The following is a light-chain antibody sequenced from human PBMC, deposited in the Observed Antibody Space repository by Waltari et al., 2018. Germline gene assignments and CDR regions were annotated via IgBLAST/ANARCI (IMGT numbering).Light chain of an antibody. CDR2: VDR. J-gene: IGLJ2*01. Sequence: SYILTQPPSVSVAPGQTARVTCGGNNIGTKSVHWYQQKPGQAHVPVVSVDRDRPSGSPERFSGSTSGNTATLTISRVEVEDEADYYCQVWDSITVVFGGGTKLIVL. CDR3: QVWDSITVV. CDR1: NIGTKS. V-gene: IGLV3-21*02.